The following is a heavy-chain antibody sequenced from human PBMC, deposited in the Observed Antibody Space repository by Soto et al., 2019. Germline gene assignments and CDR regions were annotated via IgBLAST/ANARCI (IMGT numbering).Heavy chain of an antibody. CDR3: ARTAGPYYYGSGSYYVDY. J-gene: IGHJ4*02. Sequence: QVQLQESGPGLVKPSQTLSLTCTVSGGSISSGGYYWSWIRQHPGKGLEWIGYIYYSGSTYYNPSLKSRVTISVDTSKNQFSLKLSSVTAADTAVYYCARTAGPYYYGSGSYYVDYWGQGTLVTVSS. V-gene: IGHV4-31*03. D-gene: IGHD3-10*01. CDR1: GGSISSGGYY. CDR2: IYYSGST.